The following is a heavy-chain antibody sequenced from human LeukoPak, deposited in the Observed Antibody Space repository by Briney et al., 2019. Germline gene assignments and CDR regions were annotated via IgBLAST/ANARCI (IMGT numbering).Heavy chain of an antibody. CDR1: GYSFTNSW. V-gene: IGHV5-51*01. D-gene: IGHD5-12*01. CDR2: IYPGDSDT. CDR3: ARLAAITTWFDA. J-gene: IGHJ5*02. Sequence: GESLKISCKGSGYSFTNSWIGWVRQLPGKGLEWMGIIYPGDSDTRYSPSFQGQVTISADKSISTAYLQWGSLKASDTAIYYCARLAAITTWFDAWGQGTLVTVSS.